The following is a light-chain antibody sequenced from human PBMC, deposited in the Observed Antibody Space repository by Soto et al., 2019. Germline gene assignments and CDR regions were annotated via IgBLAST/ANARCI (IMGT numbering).Light chain of an antibody. CDR1: SSDVGGFLY. J-gene: IGLJ2*01. CDR2: AVS. Sequence: QSALTQPASVSGSPGQSITISCTGTSSDVGGFLYVAWFQQHPGKAPKLMIYAVSNRPSGISNRFSGSKSGNTASLTISGLQGEDEADYYCSSYSSSSTLVVFGGGTKLTVL. CDR3: SSYSSSSTLVV. V-gene: IGLV2-14*01.